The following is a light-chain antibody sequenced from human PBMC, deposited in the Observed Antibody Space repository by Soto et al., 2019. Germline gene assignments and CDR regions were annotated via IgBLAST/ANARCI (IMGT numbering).Light chain of an antibody. V-gene: IGKV1-39*01. CDR3: QQSYSTPLT. Sequence: DIQMTQSPSSLSASVGDRVTITCRASQSISSYLNWYQQKPGKAPKLLIYAASSLQSGVPSRFSGSGSGTDFTLTISSLQPEDFATYYCQQSYSTPLTVGGGNKVEIK. CDR2: AAS. J-gene: IGKJ4*01. CDR1: QSISSY.